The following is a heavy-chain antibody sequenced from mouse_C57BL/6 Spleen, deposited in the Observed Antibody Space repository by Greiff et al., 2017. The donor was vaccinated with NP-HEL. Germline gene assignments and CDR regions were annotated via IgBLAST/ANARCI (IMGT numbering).Heavy chain of an antibody. CDR2: IDPETGGT. CDR1: GYTFTDYE. Sequence: QVPLQQSGAELVRPGASVTLSCKASGYTFTDYEMHWVKQTPVHGLEWIGAIDPETGGTAYNQKFKGQAILTADKSSSSAYMELRSLTSEDSAVYYCTRWGGFAYWGQGTLVTVSA. J-gene: IGHJ3*01. CDR3: TRWGGFAY. V-gene: IGHV1-15*01.